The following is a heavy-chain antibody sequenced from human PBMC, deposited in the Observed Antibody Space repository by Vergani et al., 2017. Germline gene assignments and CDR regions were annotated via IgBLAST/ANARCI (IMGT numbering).Heavy chain of an antibody. Sequence: EVQLVESGGGLVQPGGSLRLSCAASGFTVSSNYMSWVRQAPGKGLEWVSVIYSGGSTYYADSVKGRFTISRDNSKNTLYLQMNSLRAEDTAVYYCARDPLYSSSSYYYYYYYMDVWGKGTTVTVSS. V-gene: IGHV3-66*01. CDR3: ARDPLYSSSSYYYYYYYMDV. CDR1: GFTVSSNY. CDR2: IYSGGST. J-gene: IGHJ6*03. D-gene: IGHD6-6*01.